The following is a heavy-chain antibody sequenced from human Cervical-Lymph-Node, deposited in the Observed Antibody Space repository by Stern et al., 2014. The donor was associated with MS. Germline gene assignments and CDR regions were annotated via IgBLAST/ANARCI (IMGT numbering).Heavy chain of an antibody. CDR3: ARQTTAWASDV. Sequence: EVQLVESGAELIRPGESLKISCKGSGYKFSIYWIAWVRQMPGKGLEWMGIIYPGDSEIRYSPSFQGQVTMSADKSPSTAYLQWSSLNASDSAMYFCARQTTAWASDVWGQGTLVTVSS. V-gene: IGHV5-51*01. J-gene: IGHJ4*02. CDR1: GYKFSIYW. D-gene: IGHD1-14*01. CDR2: IYPGDSEI.